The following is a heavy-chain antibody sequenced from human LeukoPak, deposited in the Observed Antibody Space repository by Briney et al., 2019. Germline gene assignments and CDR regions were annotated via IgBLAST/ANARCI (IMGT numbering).Heavy chain of an antibody. CDR1: GGSISSYY. V-gene: IGHV4-34*01. J-gene: IGHJ4*02. CDR2: INHSGST. CDR3: ARRTATWKKVIDF. D-gene: IGHD1-1*01. Sequence: KPSETLSLTCTVSGGSISSYYWTWIRQPPGKGLEWIGEINHSGSTNYKPSLKSRVTISVDTSKNQFSLSLNSVTAADTAVYYCARRTATWKKVIDFWGQGTLVTVSS.